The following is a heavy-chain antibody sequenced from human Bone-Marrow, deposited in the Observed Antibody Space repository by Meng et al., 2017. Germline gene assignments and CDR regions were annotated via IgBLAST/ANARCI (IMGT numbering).Heavy chain of an antibody. V-gene: IGHV1-2*02. Sequence: ASVKVSCKASGYTFTGYYMHWVRQAPGQGLEWMGWINPNSGGTNYAQKFQGRVTMTRDTSISTAYMELSRLRSYDTAVYYCAGGGFGELYRDAFDIWGQGTMVTVSS. CDR2: INPNSGGT. CDR3: AGGGFGELYRDAFDI. D-gene: IGHD3-10*01. CDR1: GYTFTGYY. J-gene: IGHJ3*02.